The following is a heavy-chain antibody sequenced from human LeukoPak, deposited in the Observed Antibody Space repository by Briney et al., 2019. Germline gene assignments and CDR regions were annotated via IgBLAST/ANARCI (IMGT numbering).Heavy chain of an antibody. J-gene: IGHJ4*02. CDR2: IYYSGST. CDR3: ARRASSGWLSYFDY. Sequence: PSETLSLTCTVSGGSISSSSYYWGWIRQPRGKGLEWIGSIYYSGSTYYNPSLKSRVTISADTSKNQFSLKLSSVTAADTAVYYCARRASSGWLSYFDYWGQGTLVTVSS. V-gene: IGHV4-39*07. D-gene: IGHD6-19*01. CDR1: GGSISSSSYY.